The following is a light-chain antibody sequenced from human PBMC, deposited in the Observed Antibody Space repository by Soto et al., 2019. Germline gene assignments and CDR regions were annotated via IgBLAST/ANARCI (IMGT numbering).Light chain of an antibody. Sequence: EIVMTQSPATLSVSPGETTRLSCRASQSINSDVAWYQQKVGQTPRLLIHGASTRATGIAARFSGSGSGTEFTLTISSLQSEDFAVYYCQQYNNWPPTWTFGQGTNVDVK. CDR1: QSINSD. CDR3: QQYNNWPPTWT. V-gene: IGKV3D-15*01. J-gene: IGKJ1*01. CDR2: GAS.